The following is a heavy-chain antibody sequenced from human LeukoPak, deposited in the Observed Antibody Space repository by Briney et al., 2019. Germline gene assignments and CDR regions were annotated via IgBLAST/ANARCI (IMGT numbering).Heavy chain of an antibody. Sequence: PSETLSLTCTVSGGSISSSSYYWGWIRQPPGKGLEWIGSIYYSGSTYYNPSLKSRVTISVDTSKNQFSLKLSSVTAADTAVYYCARRIAAAGTLYWGQGTLVTVSS. V-gene: IGHV4-39*01. CDR2: IYYSGST. CDR3: ARRIAAAGTLY. CDR1: GGSISSSSYY. J-gene: IGHJ4*02. D-gene: IGHD6-13*01.